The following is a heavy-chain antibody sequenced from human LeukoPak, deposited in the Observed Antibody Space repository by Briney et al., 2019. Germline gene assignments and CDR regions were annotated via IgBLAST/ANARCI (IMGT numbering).Heavy chain of an antibody. J-gene: IGHJ4*02. CDR2: ISSNGGST. Sequence: GGSLRLSCEASGFTFNNHTMHWVRQAPGKGLEYVSAISSNGGSTYYANSVKGGFTISRDNSKNTLFLQMGSLRAEDMAVYFCARDVSAIVVPAAFDYWGQGTLVTVSS. CDR3: ARDVSAIVVPAAFDY. D-gene: IGHD2-2*01. V-gene: IGHV3-64*01. CDR1: GFTFNNHT.